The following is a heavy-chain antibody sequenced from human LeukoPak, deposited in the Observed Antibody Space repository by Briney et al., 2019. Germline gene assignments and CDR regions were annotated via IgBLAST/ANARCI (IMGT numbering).Heavy chain of an antibody. J-gene: IGHJ4*02. Sequence: ASETLSLTCAVYGGSFSGYYWSWIRQPPGKGLEWIGEINHSGSTNYNPSLKSRVTISVDTSKNQFSLKLSSVTAADTAVYYCARVGVPYDSSGFVDYWGQGTLVTVSS. CDR3: ARVGVPYDSSGFVDY. D-gene: IGHD3-22*01. V-gene: IGHV4-34*01. CDR1: GGSFSGYY. CDR2: INHSGST.